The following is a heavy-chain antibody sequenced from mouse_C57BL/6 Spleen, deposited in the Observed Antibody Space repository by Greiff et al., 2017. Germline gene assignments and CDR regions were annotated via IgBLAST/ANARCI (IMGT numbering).Heavy chain of an antibody. Sequence: EVQLQQSGPELVKPGASVKISCKASGYTFTDYYMNWVKQSHGKSLEWIGDINPNNGGTSYNQKFKGKATLTVDKSSSTAYMELRSLTSEDSAVYYCARRGNYDGYYPSWGQGTTLTVSS. CDR1: GYTFTDYY. J-gene: IGHJ2*01. CDR3: ARRGNYDGYYPS. V-gene: IGHV1-26*01. D-gene: IGHD2-3*01. CDR2: INPNNGGT.